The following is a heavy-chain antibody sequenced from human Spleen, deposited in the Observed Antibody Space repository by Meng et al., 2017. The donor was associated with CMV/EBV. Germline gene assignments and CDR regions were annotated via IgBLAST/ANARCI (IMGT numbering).Heavy chain of an antibody. V-gene: IGHV1-2*02. CDR3: ARDTLTGDLDY. Sequence: ASVKVSCKASGYTFTTYGISWVRQAPGQGLEWMGWINPNSGGTNSAQKFQGRVTMTRDTSISTAYMELSRLRSDDTAVYYCARDTLTGDLDYWGQGTLVTVSS. D-gene: IGHD7-27*01. J-gene: IGHJ4*02. CDR2: INPNSGGT. CDR1: GYTFTTYG.